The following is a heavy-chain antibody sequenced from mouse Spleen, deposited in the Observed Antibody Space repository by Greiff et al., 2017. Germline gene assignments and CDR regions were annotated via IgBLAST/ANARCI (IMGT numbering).Heavy chain of an antibody. Sequence: EVKLVESGGGLVQPKGSLKLSCAASGFTFNTYAMHWVRQAPGKGLEWVARIRSKSSNYATYYADSVKDRFTISRDDSQSMLYLQMNNLKTEDTAMYYCVRGDYSYYSYDVGYAMDYWGQGTSVTVSS. J-gene: IGHJ4*01. V-gene: IGHV10-3*01. CDR3: VRGDYSYYSYDVGYAMDY. CDR2: IRSKSSNYAT. CDR1: GFTFNTYA. D-gene: IGHD2-12*01.